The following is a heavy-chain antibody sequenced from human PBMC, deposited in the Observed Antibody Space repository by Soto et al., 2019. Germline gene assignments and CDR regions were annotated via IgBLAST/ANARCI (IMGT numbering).Heavy chain of an antibody. CDR3: ARESGDWCLNWFGP. CDR1: GFNFSNHW. Sequence: GGSLRLSCAASGFNFSNHWMHWVRQRPAEGLVWVSRITSDGKSKAYAESVKGRFAISRDNAKNTLYLQMNGLTAEDTAVYYCARESGDWCLNWFGPWGQGTLVAVSS. J-gene: IGHJ5*02. CDR2: ITSDGKSK. V-gene: IGHV3-74*01. D-gene: IGHD2-21*02.